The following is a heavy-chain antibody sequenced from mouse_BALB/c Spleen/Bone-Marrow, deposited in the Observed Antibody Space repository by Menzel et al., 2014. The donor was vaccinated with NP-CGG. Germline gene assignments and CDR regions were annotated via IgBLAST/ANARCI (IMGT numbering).Heavy chain of an antibody. J-gene: IGHJ3*01. D-gene: IGHD2-4*01. CDR1: GFTFSSYG. V-gene: IGHV5-6*02. CDR3: ARPYDFGAWFAY. Sequence: EVMLVESGGDLVKPGGSLKLSCAASGFTFSSYGMSWVRQTPDKRLEGVATISSGGSYTYYPDGVKGRFTISRDNAKNTLYLQMSSLKSEDTAMYYCARPYDFGAWFAYWGQGTLVTVSA. CDR2: ISSGGSYT.